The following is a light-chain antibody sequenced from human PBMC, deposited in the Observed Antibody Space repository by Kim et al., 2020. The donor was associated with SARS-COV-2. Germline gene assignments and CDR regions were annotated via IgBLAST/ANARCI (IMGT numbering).Light chain of an antibody. CDR3: QAWDSSTVV. J-gene: IGLJ2*01. Sequence: SYELTQPPSVSVSPGQTASINCSGDKLGDKYACWYQQKPGQSPVLVIYQDSKRPSGIPERFSGSKSGNTATLTISGTQAMDEADYYCQAWDSSTVVFGGG. CDR2: QDS. V-gene: IGLV3-1*01. CDR1: KLGDKY.